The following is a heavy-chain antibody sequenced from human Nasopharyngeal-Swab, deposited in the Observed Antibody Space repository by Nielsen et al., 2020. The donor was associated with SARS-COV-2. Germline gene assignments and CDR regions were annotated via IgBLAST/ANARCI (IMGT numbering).Heavy chain of an antibody. CDR2: MYAGGDI. CDR3: ARDRRDVDNQ. J-gene: IGHJ4*02. Sequence: GESLKISCAASGFDVSGNYMSWFRQAPGKGLEWVSVMYAGGDIYYADSVKGRFTISRDSSTNTLYLQMNSLRVEDTALYYCARDRRDVDNQWGQGTLVTVSS. CDR1: GFDVSGNY. D-gene: IGHD5-24*01. V-gene: IGHV3-53*01.